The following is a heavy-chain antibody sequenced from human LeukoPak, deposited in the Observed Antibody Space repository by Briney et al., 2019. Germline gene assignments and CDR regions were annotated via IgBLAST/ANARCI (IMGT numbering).Heavy chain of an antibody. CDR1: GYXFTGYY. CDR2: INPNSGGT. Sequence: ASVKVSCKASGYXFTGYYMHWVRQAPGQGLDWMGWINPNSGGTNYAQKFQGRATMTRDTSISTAYMELSRLRSDDSAVYYCARHDIVVVPAVKDWFDPWGQGTLVTVSS. CDR3: ARHDIVVVPAVKDWFDP. J-gene: IGHJ5*02. V-gene: IGHV1-2*02. D-gene: IGHD2-2*01.